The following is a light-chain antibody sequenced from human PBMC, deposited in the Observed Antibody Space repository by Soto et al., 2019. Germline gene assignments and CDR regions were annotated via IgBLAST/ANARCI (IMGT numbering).Light chain of an antibody. V-gene: IGKV1-5*01. CDR2: DTT. Sequence: DIQMTHSTSTRSAPVGDLVTISCRTSQSISSWLAWYQQKPGKAPKLMNFDTTSLKSGVPTRFSGSGSGTEFTLTIGRLQPDDFATYYCQQYNSYLTFDQGTKVEIK. CDR1: QSISSW. CDR3: QQYNSYLT. J-gene: IGKJ1*01.